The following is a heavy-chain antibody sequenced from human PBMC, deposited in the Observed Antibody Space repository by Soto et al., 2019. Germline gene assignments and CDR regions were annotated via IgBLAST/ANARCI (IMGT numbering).Heavy chain of an antibody. CDR2: IYYTGAT. D-gene: IGHD6-25*01. V-gene: IGHV4-4*02. CDR1: SCSISTGNW. CDR3: ARVFSSGSGWMYYIDF. J-gene: IGHJ4*02. Sequence: QVELQESGPRLVKSSGTLSLTCEVSSCSISTGNWWSWVRQPPGKGLEWIGEIYYTGATNYNPSLKSRVTMAIDQSKHQFSLILTSATAADTAVYYCARVFSSGSGWMYYIDFWGQGILVSVSS.